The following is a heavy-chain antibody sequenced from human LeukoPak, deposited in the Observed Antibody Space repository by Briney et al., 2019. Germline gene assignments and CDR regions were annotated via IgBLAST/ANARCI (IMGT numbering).Heavy chain of an antibody. V-gene: IGHV4-4*07. CDR1: GGSISSYY. CDR3: ARLKTVSWYFDL. Sequence: PSETLSLTCTVSGGSISSYYWNWLRQPAGKGLEWIGRIYPSGRTNYNPSLQSRVTMSVDTSKNQFSLKLSSVTAADTAVYYCARLKTVSWYFDLWGRGTLVTVSS. CDR2: IYPSGRT. J-gene: IGHJ2*01. D-gene: IGHD4-11*01.